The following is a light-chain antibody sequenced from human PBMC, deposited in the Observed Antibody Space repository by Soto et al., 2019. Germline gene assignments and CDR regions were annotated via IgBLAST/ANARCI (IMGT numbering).Light chain of an antibody. V-gene: IGKV3-15*01. CDR2: GAS. J-gene: IGKJ2*01. CDR1: QSISSD. Sequence: EIVMTQSPATLSVSPGERATLSCRASQSISSDLAWYPQKPGQAPRLLIYGASTRATDIPARISGSGSGTDFTLTISSLQSEDFAVYYCQQYNKWPPQYTFGQGTKLEIK. CDR3: QQYNKWPPQYT.